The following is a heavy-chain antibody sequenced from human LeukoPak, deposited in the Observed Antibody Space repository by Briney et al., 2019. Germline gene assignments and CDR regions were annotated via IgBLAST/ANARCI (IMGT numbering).Heavy chain of an antibody. CDR2: VYYSGST. V-gene: IGHV4-59*01. J-gene: IGHJ4*02. Sequence: PSETLSLTCTVSGGPISSYYWSWIRQPPGKGLEWIGYVYYSGSTNYNPSLKSRVTISLDTSKNQFSLQLSSVTAADTAVYYCARGLAAPGPFDYWGQGTLVTVSS. D-gene: IGHD6-13*01. CDR3: ARGLAAPGPFDY. CDR1: GGPISSYY.